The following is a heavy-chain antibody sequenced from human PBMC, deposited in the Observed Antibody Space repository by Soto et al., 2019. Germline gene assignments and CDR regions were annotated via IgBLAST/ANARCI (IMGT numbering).Heavy chain of an antibody. CDR3: ARDVIAVAGLDY. Sequence: GGSLRLSCAASGFTFSSYGMHWVRQAPGKGLEWVAVIWYDGSNKYYADSVKGRFTISRDNSKNTLYLQMNSLRAEDTAVYYCARDVIAVAGLDYWGQGTLVTVSS. CDR2: IWYDGSNK. J-gene: IGHJ4*02. CDR1: GFTFSSYG. D-gene: IGHD6-19*01. V-gene: IGHV3-33*01.